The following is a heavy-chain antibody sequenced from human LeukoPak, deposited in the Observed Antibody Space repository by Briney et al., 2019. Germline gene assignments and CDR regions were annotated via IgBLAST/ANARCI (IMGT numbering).Heavy chain of an antibody. V-gene: IGHV1-2*02. J-gene: IGHJ3*02. CDR2: INPNSGGT. Sequence: ASVKVSCEASGYTFTGYYMHWVRQAPGQGLEWMGWINPNSGGTNYAQKFQGRVTMTRDTSISTAYMELSRLRSDDTAVYYCARDTGDIVVVPAATILIAGGASDIWGQGTMVTVSS. CDR1: GYTFTGYY. D-gene: IGHD2-2*01. CDR3: ARDTGDIVVVPAATILIAGGASDI.